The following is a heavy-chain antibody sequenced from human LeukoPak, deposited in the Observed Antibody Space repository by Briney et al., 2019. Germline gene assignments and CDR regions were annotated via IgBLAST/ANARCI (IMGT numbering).Heavy chain of an antibody. Sequence: GESLKISCKGFGYSFSTHWIAWVRQMPGKGLEWMGIIYPGDSDTRCSASFQGQVTISVDKSISTAYLQWSSLKASDTAMYYCARPPRGGTSKFDYWGQGTLISVSS. CDR1: GYSFSTHW. J-gene: IGHJ4*02. CDR2: IYPGDSDT. V-gene: IGHV5-51*01. CDR3: ARPPRGGTSKFDY. D-gene: IGHD1-7*01.